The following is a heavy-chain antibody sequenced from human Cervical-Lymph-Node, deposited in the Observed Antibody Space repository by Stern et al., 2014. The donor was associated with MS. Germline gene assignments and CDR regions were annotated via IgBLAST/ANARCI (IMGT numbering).Heavy chain of an antibody. CDR3: ARGGRGVGLEY. CDR2: VSYDGTQR. CDR1: GFTFSTYA. J-gene: IGHJ4*02. Sequence: VLLEESGGGVVQPGRSLSLSCVASGFTFSTYAMHWVRQAPGKGLEWVAFVSYDGTQRNSTDSVKARFTISRDNSKNTLYLHMNSLRDEDTAVYFCARGGRGVGLEYWGQGALVTVSS. D-gene: IGHD3-10*01. V-gene: IGHV3-30-3*01.